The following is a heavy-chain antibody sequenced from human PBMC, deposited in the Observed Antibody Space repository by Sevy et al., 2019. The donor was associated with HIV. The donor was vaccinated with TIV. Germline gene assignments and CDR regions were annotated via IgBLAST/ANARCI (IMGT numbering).Heavy chain of an antibody. CDR1: GFTFNNNA. CDR2: IRHDGSQE. Sequence: GGSLRLSCAASGFTFNNNAMHWVRQAPGKGLEWVAFIRHDGSQEYYADSVKGRFTISRDNSKNTLYLQMNSLRAEDTAVYDGAKDRKVLLVVYAIPFDAIDMWGQGTMVTVSS. D-gene: IGHD2-8*02. CDR3: AKDRKVLLVVYAIPFDAIDM. J-gene: IGHJ3*02. V-gene: IGHV3-30*02.